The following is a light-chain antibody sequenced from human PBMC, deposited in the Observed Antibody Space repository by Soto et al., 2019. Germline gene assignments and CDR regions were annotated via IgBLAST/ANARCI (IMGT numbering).Light chain of an antibody. Sequence: QSVLTQPPSASGTPGQRVTISCSGSSSNIGSNTVNWYQQLPGTAPKLLIYSHNQRPSGVPDRFSGSKSGTSASRAISGLQSEYEADYYCAAWDDSLNGYVFGTGTKLTVL. CDR3: AAWDDSLNGYV. V-gene: IGLV1-44*01. CDR2: SHN. J-gene: IGLJ1*01. CDR1: SSNIGSNT.